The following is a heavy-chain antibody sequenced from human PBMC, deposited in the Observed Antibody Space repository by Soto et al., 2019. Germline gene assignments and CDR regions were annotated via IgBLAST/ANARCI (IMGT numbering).Heavy chain of an antibody. CDR1: GFTVSSNY. CDR2: IYSGGST. V-gene: IGHV3-66*01. J-gene: IGHJ4*02. Sequence: EVQLVESGGGLVQPGGSLRLSCAASGFTVSSNYMSWVRQAPGKGLEWVSVIYSGGSTYYADSVKGRFTISRDNSKNTLYLQMNSLRAEDTAVYYCARERPNERLTHFDYWGQGTLASVSS. D-gene: IGHD7-27*01. CDR3: ARERPNERLTHFDY.